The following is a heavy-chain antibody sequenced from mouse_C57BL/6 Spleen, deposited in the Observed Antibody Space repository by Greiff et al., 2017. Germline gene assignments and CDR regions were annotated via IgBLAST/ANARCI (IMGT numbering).Heavy chain of an antibody. J-gene: IGHJ4*01. CDR3: ARFMTTAVMDY. Sequence: QVQLKQPGAELVKPGASVKMSCKASGYTFTSYWITWVKQRPGQGLEWIGDIYPGSGSTNYNEKFKSKATLTVDTSSRTAYMQLSSLTSEDSAVYYCARFMTTAVMDYWGQGTSVTVSS. CDR2: IYPGSGST. D-gene: IGHD1-2*01. CDR1: GYTFTSYW. V-gene: IGHV1-55*01.